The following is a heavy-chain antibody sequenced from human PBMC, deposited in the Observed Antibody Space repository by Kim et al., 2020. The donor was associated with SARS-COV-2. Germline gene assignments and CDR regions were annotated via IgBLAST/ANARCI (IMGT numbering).Heavy chain of an antibody. V-gene: IGHV3-11*05. D-gene: IGHD6-13*01. Sequence: ADSLKGRLTSSRDNAGNSLYLEMSGMGAEDTAVYYCARVAVGASSWHYFDSWGQGTLVTVSS. J-gene: IGHJ4*02. CDR3: ARVAVGASSWHYFDS.